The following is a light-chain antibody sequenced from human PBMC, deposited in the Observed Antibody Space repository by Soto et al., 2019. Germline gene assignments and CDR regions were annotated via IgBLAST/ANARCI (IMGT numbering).Light chain of an antibody. J-gene: IGKJ4*01. CDR1: RSIRIW. V-gene: IGKV1-5*03. Sequence: DIQLTQSPSTLSASVGDRVTITCRASRSIRIWLAWFQQKPGKAPNLLIYKASSLQSGVPSRFSGGGSGTEFTLTISSLQPDDFATYYCQQYDAYPLTFGGGTRVEIK. CDR2: KAS. CDR3: QQYDAYPLT.